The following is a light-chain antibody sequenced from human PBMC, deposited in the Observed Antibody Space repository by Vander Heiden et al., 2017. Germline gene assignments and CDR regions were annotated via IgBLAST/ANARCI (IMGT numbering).Light chain of an antibody. CDR3: GAWDSSLSVVL. V-gene: IGLV1-51*01. Sequence: QSVLTQPPSVPAAPGQKVTISCSGGSSNIGYNSVSWYQQLPGTAPKFLIYDNNKRPSGIPDRFSGSKSGTSATLDITGLQTGDEAGYYCGAWDSSLSVVLFGGGTKLTVL. CDR1: SSNIGYNS. CDR2: DNN. J-gene: IGLJ3*02.